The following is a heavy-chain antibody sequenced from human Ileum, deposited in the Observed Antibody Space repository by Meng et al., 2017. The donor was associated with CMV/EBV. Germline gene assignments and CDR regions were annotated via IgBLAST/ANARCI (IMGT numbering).Heavy chain of an antibody. D-gene: IGHD2-2*01. V-gene: IGHV4-31*11. CDR3: AREVCSTSSCSFDY. Sequence: LRLSCAVSGGSISSGGYYWSWIRQHPGKGLEWIGYIHHTGSTHTNPSFTSRVTMSVDTSKNHFSLKLSSVTAADTAVYYCAREVCSTSSCSFDYWGQGTLVTVSS. CDR2: IHHTGST. J-gene: IGHJ4*02. CDR1: GGSISSGGYY.